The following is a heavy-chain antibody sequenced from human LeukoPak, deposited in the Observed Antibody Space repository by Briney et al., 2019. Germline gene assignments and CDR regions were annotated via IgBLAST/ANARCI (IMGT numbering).Heavy chain of an antibody. CDR3: ARQSPGEAD. J-gene: IGHJ4*02. CDR1: GGSISSNY. Sequence: SGTLSLTCTVSGGSISSNYWAWIRQPPGQGLEWIGYIYYSGSTYYNPSLKSRVTISVDTSKNQFSLKLSSVTAADTAVYYCARQSPGEADWGQGTLVTVSS. V-gene: IGHV4-59*08. D-gene: IGHD2-21*01. CDR2: IYYSGST.